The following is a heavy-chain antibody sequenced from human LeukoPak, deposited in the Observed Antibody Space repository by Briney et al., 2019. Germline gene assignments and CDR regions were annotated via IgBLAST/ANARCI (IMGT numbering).Heavy chain of an antibody. CDR3: ARAGYSSSWYKAFDI. Sequence: PGGSLRLSCAASGFTFSDYYMNWIRQAPGRGLEWASYISGTDNNIYYADSVKGRFTISRDNAKNSLFLQMNSLRADDTALYYCARAGYSSSWYKAFDIWGQGTMVTVSS. CDR1: GFTFSDYY. J-gene: IGHJ3*02. CDR2: ISGTDNNI. D-gene: IGHD6-13*01. V-gene: IGHV3-11*04.